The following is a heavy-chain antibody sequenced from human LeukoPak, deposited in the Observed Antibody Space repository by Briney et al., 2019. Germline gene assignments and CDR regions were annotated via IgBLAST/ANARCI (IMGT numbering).Heavy chain of an antibody. CDR3: ACARANAGIQLYNLHFDS. Sequence: GDSLKISCRGSGDRLSSCWIGWVRQVPGKGLEWMGLIYPDDSDTRYSPSFRGQVTISAGKSVNSAYLQWSGLEASDTAIYYCACARANAGIQLYNLHFDSWGQGTLVTVSS. CDR2: IYPDDSDT. CDR1: GDRLSSCW. J-gene: IGHJ4*02. D-gene: IGHD5-24*01. V-gene: IGHV5-51*01.